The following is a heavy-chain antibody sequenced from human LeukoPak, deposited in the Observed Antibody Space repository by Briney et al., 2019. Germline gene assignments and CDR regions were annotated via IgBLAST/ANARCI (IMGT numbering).Heavy chain of an antibody. J-gene: IGHJ3*02. D-gene: IGHD6-19*01. CDR3: ARVIAVAGAFNAFDI. V-gene: IGHV4-59*01. CDR2: IYYSGST. CDR1: GGSISSYY. Sequence: PSETLSLICTVSGGSISSYYWSWIRQPPGKGLEWIGYIYYSGSTNYNPSLKSRVTISVDTSKNQFSLKLSSVTAADTAMYYCARVIAVAGAFNAFDIWGQGTMVTVSS.